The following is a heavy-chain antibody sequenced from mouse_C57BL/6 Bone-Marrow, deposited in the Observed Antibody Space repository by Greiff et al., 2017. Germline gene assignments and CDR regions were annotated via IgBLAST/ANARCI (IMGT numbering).Heavy chain of an antibody. J-gene: IGHJ3*01. Sequence: VQLQQSGAELVRPGTSVKVSCKASGYAFTNYLIEWVKQRPGQGLEWIGVINPGSGGTNYNEKFKGKATLTADKSSSTAYMQLSSLTSEDSAVYLCASHYAQFAYGGRGTLVTVSA. CDR1: GYAFTNYL. D-gene: IGHD1-1*02. V-gene: IGHV1-54*01. CDR2: INPGSGGT. CDR3: ASHYAQFAY.